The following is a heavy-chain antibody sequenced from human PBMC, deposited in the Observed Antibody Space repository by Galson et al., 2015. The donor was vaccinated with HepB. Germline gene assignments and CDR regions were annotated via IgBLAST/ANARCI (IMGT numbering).Heavy chain of an antibody. CDR2: IRYDGSNK. J-gene: IGHJ4*02. CDR3: AHTLTTVTTELDY. Sequence: LRLSCAASGFTFSSYGMHWVRQAPGKGLEWVAFIRYDGSNKYYADSVKGRFTISRDNSKNTLYLQMNSLRAEDTAVYYCAHTLTTVTTELDYWGQGTLVTVSS. CDR1: GFTFSSYG. V-gene: IGHV3-30*02. D-gene: IGHD4-17*01.